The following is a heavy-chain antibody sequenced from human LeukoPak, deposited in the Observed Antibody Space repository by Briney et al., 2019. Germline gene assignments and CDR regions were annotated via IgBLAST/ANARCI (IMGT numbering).Heavy chain of an antibody. Sequence: GRSLRLSCAASGFTFSSYGMHWVRQAPGKGLEWVAVICYDGSNKYYADSVKGRFTISRDNSKNTLYLQMNSLRAEDTAVYYCARGSESSGTVFVYWGQGALVTVSS. J-gene: IGHJ4*02. V-gene: IGHV3-33*01. CDR2: ICYDGSNK. CDR1: GFTFSSYG. D-gene: IGHD3-9*01. CDR3: ARGSESSGTVFVY.